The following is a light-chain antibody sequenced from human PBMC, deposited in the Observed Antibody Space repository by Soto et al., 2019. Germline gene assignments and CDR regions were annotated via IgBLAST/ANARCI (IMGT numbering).Light chain of an antibody. CDR1: SSDVCAYNF. Sequence: SALAQPASVSGSPGQSITISCTGTSSDVCAYNFVSWYQHHPGRAPKLIIYEVTIRPSGVSNRFSGSKSGNTASLTISGLQAEDEADYYCSSYTTSAPYVFGSGTKVTVL. V-gene: IGLV2-14*01. J-gene: IGLJ1*01. CDR2: EVT. CDR3: SSYTTSAPYV.